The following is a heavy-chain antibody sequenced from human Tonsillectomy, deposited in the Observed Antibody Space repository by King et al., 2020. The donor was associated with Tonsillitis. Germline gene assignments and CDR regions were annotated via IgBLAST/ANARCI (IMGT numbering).Heavy chain of an antibody. J-gene: IGHJ5*02. D-gene: IGHD3-9*01. V-gene: IGHV1-69*09. CDR1: GGTFSSYA. Sequence: QLVQSGAEVKKPGSSVKVSCKASGGTFSSYAISWVRQAPGQGLEWMGRIIPILGIANYAQKFQGRVTITADKSTSTAYMELSSLRSEDTAVYYCARDKEYYDILTVDPGPWGQGTLVTVSS. CDR3: ARDKEYYDILTVDPGP. CDR2: IIPILGIA.